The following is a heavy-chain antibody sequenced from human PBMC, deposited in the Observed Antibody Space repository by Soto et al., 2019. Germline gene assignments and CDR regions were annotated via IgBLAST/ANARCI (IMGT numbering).Heavy chain of an antibody. CDR2: IFSSDDK. V-gene: IGHV2-26*01. D-gene: IGHD2-2*01. CDR3: ALIKDCSRTDCYLASFDP. J-gene: IGHJ5*02. Sequence: GSGPTLVNPTETHTLTGTVSGLSRSNGKLGVSWIRQPPGKALEWLAHIFSSDDKSYSTSLRSRLSISKDTSRSQVVLTMTNLDPMDSATYYCALIKDCSRTDCYLASFDPWGQGSLVTVS. CDR1: GLSRSNGKLG.